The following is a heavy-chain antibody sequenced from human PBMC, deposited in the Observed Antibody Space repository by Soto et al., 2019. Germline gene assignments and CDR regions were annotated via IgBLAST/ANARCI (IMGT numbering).Heavy chain of an antibody. V-gene: IGHV3-30*18. CDR1: GFTFSSYG. J-gene: IGHJ6*02. Sequence: QVQLVESGGGVVQPGRYLRLSCAASGFTFSSYGMHWVRQAPGKGLEWVAVITCDGSNKYYADSVKGRFTISRDNSKNTLYLQMNSLRAEDTAVYYCAKGTRYFDWLSRSYYYYGMDVWGQGTTVTVSS. D-gene: IGHD3-9*01. CDR2: ITCDGSNK. CDR3: AKGTRYFDWLSRSYYYYGMDV.